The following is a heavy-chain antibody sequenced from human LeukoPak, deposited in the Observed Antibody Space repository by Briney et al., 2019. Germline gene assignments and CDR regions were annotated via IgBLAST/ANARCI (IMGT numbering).Heavy chain of an antibody. J-gene: IGHJ6*03. D-gene: IGHD2-2*01. Sequence: LSLTCAVYIESFSGYHWNWVRQAPGKGLEWVSYISSSGSTIYYADSVKGRFTISRDNAKNSLYLQMNSLRAEDTAVYYCARPAPATEDYYYYMDVWGKGTTVTISS. CDR2: ISSSGSTI. CDR1: IESFSGYH. CDR3: ARPAPATEDYYYYMDV. V-gene: IGHV3-48*03.